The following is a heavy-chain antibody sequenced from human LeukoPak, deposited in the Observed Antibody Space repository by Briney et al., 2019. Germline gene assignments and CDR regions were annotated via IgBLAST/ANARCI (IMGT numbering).Heavy chain of an antibody. D-gene: IGHD2-2*01. CDR1: GGTFSSYA. V-gene: IGHV1-69*13. CDR2: IIPIFGTA. J-gene: IGHJ1*01. Sequence: ASVKVSCKASGGTFSSYAISWVRQAPGQGLEWMGGIIPIFGTANYAQKFQGRVTITADESTSTAYMELSSLRSEDTAVYYCASKEGYCSSTSCQEHWGQGTLVTVSS. CDR3: ASKEGYCSSTSCQEH.